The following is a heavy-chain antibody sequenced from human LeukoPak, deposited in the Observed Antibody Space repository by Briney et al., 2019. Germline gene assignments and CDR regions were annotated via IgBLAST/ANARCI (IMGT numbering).Heavy chain of an antibody. V-gene: IGHV3-48*02. J-gene: IGHJ3*02. CDR2: ISSSPTTT. CDR3: ARRGAYGSGTYYNAFDI. CDR1: GFTFSSYN. Sequence: GGSLRLSCAASGFTFSSYNMNWVRQPPGKGLEWVSYISSSPTTTYYADSVKGRFTISRDNAKNSLYQQMNSLRDEDTAVYYCARRGAYGSGTYYNAFDIWGQGTVVTVSS. D-gene: IGHD3-10*01.